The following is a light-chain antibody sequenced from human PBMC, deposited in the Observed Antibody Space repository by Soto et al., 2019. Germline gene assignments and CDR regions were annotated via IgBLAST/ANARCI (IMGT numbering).Light chain of an antibody. J-gene: IGKJ1*01. CDR2: RAS. Sequence: DIQMTQSPFTLSASVGDRVTITCRASQSISRWLAWYQHKPGKAPKLLIYRASSLESGVPSRLSGSGSGTEFTLTISSLQSDDSATYYCQQYQTWTFGQGTKVEIK. CDR1: QSISRW. V-gene: IGKV1-5*03. CDR3: QQYQTWT.